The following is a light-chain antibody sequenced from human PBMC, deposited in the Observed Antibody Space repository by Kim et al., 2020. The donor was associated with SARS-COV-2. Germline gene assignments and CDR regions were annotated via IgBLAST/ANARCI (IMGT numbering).Light chain of an antibody. Sequence: SYELTQPPSVSVSPGQTASITCSGDKLGDKYACWYEQKPGQSPVLVIYQDSKRASRNPERFSGSNSGNTATLTISGTQAMDEADYYCQAWDSSTVVFGGGTKLTVL. CDR1: KLGDKY. CDR3: QAWDSSTVV. CDR2: QDS. V-gene: IGLV3-1*01. J-gene: IGLJ2*01.